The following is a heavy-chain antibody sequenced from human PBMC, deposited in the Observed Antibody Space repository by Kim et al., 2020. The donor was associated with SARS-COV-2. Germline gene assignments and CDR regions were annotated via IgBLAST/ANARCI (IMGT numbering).Heavy chain of an antibody. J-gene: IGHJ6*02. CDR3: AKAIIVGATGDYYYGMDV. V-gene: IGHV3-23*01. CDR1: GFTFSSYA. Sequence: GGSLRLSCAASGFTFSSYAMSWVRQAPGKGLEWVSAISGSGGSTYYADSVKGRFTISRDNSKNTLYLQMNSLRAEDTAVYYCAKAIIVGATGDYYYGMDVWGQGTTVTVSS. CDR2: ISGSGGST. D-gene: IGHD1-26*01.